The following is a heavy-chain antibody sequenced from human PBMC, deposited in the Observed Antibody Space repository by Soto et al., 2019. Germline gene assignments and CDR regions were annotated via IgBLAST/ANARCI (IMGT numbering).Heavy chain of an antibody. CDR3: ARVRGRRWLVFDY. V-gene: IGHV3-21*01. Sequence: EVQLVESGGGLVKPGVSLRLSCAASGFTFSSYSMNWVRQAPGKGLEWVSSISSSRSYIYYADSVKGRFTISRDNAKNSLYLQMNSLRADDTAVYYCARVRGRRWLVFDYWGQGTLVTVSS. CDR2: ISSSRSYI. D-gene: IGHD6-19*01. CDR1: GFTFSSYS. J-gene: IGHJ4*02.